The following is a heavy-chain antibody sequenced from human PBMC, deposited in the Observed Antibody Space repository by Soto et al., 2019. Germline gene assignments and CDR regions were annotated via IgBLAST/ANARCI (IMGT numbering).Heavy chain of an antibody. CDR2: IWYDGSNK. D-gene: IGHD2-8*01. V-gene: IGHV3-33*01. CDR3: ARAMVAFDI. Sequence: QVQLVESGGGVVQPGRSLRLSCAASGFTFSSYGMHWVRQAPGKGLEWVAVIWYDGSNKYYADSVKGRFTISRDNSKNTLYLHMNSLRAEDTAVYYCARAMVAFDIWGQGTMVTVSS. CDR1: GFTFSSYG. J-gene: IGHJ3*02.